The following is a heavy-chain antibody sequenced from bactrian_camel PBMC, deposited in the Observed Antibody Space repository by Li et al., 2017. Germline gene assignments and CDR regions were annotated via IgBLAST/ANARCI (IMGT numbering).Heavy chain of an antibody. CDR3: TMFDY. V-gene: IGHV3S10*01. CDR1: GFTFRSYS. CDR2: IYSEGET. D-gene: IGHD4*01. J-gene: IGHJ4*01. Sequence: VQLVESGGGLVQPGESLRLSCASSGFTFRSYSMSWIRQAPGKALDWVSTIYSEGETYYADSVKGRFTISRDNGKSTVSLQMNGLKSGDTALYYCTMFDYWGQGTQVTVS.